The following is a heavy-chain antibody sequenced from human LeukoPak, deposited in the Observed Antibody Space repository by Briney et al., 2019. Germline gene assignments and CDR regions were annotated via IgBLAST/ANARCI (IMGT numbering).Heavy chain of an antibody. CDR2: IIPIFGTT. J-gene: IGHJ4*02. V-gene: IGHV1-69*13. D-gene: IGHD1-26*01. CDR3: ARDDGDSGSYD. CDR1: GGTFSSYA. Sequence: ASVKVSCKASGGTFSSYAIDWVRQAPGQGLEWMGGIIPIFGTTNYAQKFQGRVTITAVESMRTAYMELSSLRSDDTAVYYCARDDGDSGSYDWGQGTLVTVSS.